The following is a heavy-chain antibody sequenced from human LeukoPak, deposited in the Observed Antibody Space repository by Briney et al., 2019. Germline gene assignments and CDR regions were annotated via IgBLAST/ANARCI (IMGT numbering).Heavy chain of an antibody. V-gene: IGHV3-23*01. CDR1: GFTFSSSA. Sequence: GGSLRLSCAASGFTFSSSAMSWVRQAPGKGLEWVSTISGSGRSTYYADSVKGRFTISRDNSKNTLYLQMNSLRAEDTALYYCATNVDTSDDYWGQGTLVTVSS. D-gene: IGHD5-18*01. CDR3: ATNVDTSDDY. CDR2: ISGSGRST. J-gene: IGHJ4*02.